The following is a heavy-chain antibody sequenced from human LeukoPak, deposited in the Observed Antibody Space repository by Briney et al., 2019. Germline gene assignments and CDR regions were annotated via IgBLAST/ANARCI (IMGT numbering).Heavy chain of an antibody. CDR1: GFTFSSYA. Sequence: GGSLRLSCAASGFTFSSYAMSWVRQAPGKGLEWVSATSGSGGSTYYADSVKGRFTISRDNSKNTLYLQMNSLRAEDTAVYYCAKAPRGYSGFFDYWGQGTLVTVSS. J-gene: IGHJ4*02. CDR3: AKAPRGYSGFFDY. D-gene: IGHD5-12*01. V-gene: IGHV3-23*01. CDR2: TSGSGGST.